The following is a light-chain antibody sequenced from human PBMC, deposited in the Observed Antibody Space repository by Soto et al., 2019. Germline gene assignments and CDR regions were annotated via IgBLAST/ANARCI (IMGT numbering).Light chain of an antibody. Sequence: QSALTQPASVSGSPGQSVTISCTGTSSDVGGYNYVSWYQHHTGKAPKLMIFDVSNRPSGISNRFSGSKSGNTASLIISGLQAEDEADYYCSSYTSSSTLGVVFGGGTQLTVL. CDR3: SSYTSSSTLGVV. V-gene: IGLV2-14*03. CDR2: DVS. J-gene: IGLJ2*01. CDR1: SSDVGGYNY.